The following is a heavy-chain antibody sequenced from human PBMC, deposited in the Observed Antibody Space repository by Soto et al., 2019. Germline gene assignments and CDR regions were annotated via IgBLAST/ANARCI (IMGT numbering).Heavy chain of an antibody. CDR2: IYYSGST. CDR3: ARGYKATAILH. CDR1: GGSISSYY. Sequence: KTSETLSLTCTVSGGSISSYYWSWIRQPPGKGLEWIGYIYYSGSTNYNPSLKSRVTISVDTSKNQFSLKLSSVTAADTAVYYCARGYKATAILHWGQGTLVTVSS. V-gene: IGHV4-59*01. J-gene: IGHJ4*02. D-gene: IGHD2-2*02.